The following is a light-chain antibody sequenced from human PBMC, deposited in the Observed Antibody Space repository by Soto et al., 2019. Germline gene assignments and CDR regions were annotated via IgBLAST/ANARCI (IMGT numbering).Light chain of an antibody. CDR3: SSYTNTAPLAV. Sequence: QSVLTQPPSVSAAPRQKVAISCSGGSSNIGNNYVSWYQQVPGTAPKLLIYDNNKRPSGIPDRFSGSKSGTSATLGITGLQTGDEGDYYCSSYTNTAPLAVFGGGTKVTVL. V-gene: IGLV1-51*01. J-gene: IGLJ3*02. CDR2: DNN. CDR1: SSNIGNNY.